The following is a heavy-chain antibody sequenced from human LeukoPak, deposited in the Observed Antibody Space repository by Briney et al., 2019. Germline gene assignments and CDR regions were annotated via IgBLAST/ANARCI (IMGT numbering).Heavy chain of an antibody. CDR2: ISYGGSNK. J-gene: IGHJ4*02. D-gene: IGHD3-22*01. Sequence: GGSLRLSCAASGFTFSSYGMHWVRQAPGKGLEWVAVISYGGSNKYYADSVKGRFTISRDNSKNTLYLQMNSLRAEDTAVYYCAKGTYDSSGYYSGYFDYWGQGTLVTVSS. CDR3: AKGTYDSSGYYSGYFDY. CDR1: GFTFSSYG. V-gene: IGHV3-30*18.